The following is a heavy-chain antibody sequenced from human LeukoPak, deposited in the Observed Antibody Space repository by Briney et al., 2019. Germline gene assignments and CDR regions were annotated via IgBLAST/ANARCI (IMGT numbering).Heavy chain of an antibody. V-gene: IGHV4-30-2*03. CDR1: GGSISSGGYS. CDR3: ARVYYDSSGYYYNYYYGMDV. CDR2: IYLSGST. Sequence: PSETLSLTCAVSGGSISSGGYSWSWIRQPPGKGLEWIGSIYLSGSTYYNPSLKSRVTISVDTSKNQFSLKLSSVTAADTAVYYCARVYYDSSGYYYNYYYGMDVWGQGTTVTVSS. J-gene: IGHJ6*02. D-gene: IGHD3-22*01.